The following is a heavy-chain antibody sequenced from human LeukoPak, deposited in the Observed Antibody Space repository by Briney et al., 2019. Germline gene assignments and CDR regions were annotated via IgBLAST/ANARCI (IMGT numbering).Heavy chain of an antibody. CDR2: IYYSGST. J-gene: IGHJ6*03. CDR3: ARISVVPRQYYYYMDV. V-gene: IGHV4-59*01. Sequence: SETLSLTSTVSGGSISSYYWSWIRQPPGKGLEWIGYIYYSGSTNYNPSLKSRVTISVDTSKNQFSLKLSSVTAADTAVYYCARISVVPRQYYYYMDVWGKGTTVTISS. CDR1: GGSISSYY. D-gene: IGHD2-2*01.